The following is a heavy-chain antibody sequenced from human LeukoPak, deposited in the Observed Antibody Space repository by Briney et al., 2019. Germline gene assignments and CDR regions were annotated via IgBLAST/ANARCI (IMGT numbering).Heavy chain of an antibody. Sequence: GGSLRLSCAASGFTFSSYGMHWVRQAPGKGLEWVAFIRYDGSNKYYADSVKGRSTISRDNSKNTLYLQMNSLRAEDTAVYYCAKARYSSSPYYFDYWGQGTLVTVSS. CDR1: GFTFSSYG. V-gene: IGHV3-30*02. J-gene: IGHJ4*02. CDR3: AKARYSSSPYYFDY. D-gene: IGHD6-13*01. CDR2: IRYDGSNK.